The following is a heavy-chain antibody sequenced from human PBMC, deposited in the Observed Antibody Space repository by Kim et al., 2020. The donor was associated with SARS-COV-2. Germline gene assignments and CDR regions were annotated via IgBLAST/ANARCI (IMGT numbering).Heavy chain of an antibody. J-gene: IGHJ4*02. Sequence: ASVKVSCKASGYTFTTYAMNWVRQAPGQGLEWMGWINTNTGNPTYARGFTGRFVFSLDTSVRTGYLQISSLKADDTAVYYCARGDPRDYWGQGTLVTVSS. CDR2: INTNTGNP. CDR1: GYTFTTYA. V-gene: IGHV7-4-1*02. CDR3: ARGDPRDY.